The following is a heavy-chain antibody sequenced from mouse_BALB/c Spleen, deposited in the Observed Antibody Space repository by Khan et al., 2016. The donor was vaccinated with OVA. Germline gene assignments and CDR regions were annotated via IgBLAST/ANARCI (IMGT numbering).Heavy chain of an antibody. CDR1: GFSLTSYG. V-gene: IGHV2-6-1*01. J-gene: IGHJ1*01. Sequence: QVQLKESGPGLVAPSQSLSITCTISGFSLTSYGIHWVRQPPGKGLEWLVVIWSDGKTTYNSALKSRLSTIKDNSKSQVFLKMNSLQTDDTAMYYCARQIFPGYFDVWGAGTTVTVSS. CDR2: IWSDGKT. CDR3: ARQIFPGYFDV.